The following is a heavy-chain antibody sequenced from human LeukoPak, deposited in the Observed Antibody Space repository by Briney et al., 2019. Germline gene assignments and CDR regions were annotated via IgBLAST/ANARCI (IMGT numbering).Heavy chain of an antibody. V-gene: IGHV3-30*02. CDR3: AKDRGAAAASYYFDY. CDR2: IRFDGSDK. Sequence: GGSLRLSCGASGFIFSSYGMHWVRQAPGKGLEWAAFIRFDGSDKFYADSVKGRFTISRDNSKNTLYLQMNSLRAEDTAVYYCAKDRGAAAASYYFDYWGQGTLVTVSS. D-gene: IGHD6-13*01. J-gene: IGHJ4*02. CDR1: GFIFSSYG.